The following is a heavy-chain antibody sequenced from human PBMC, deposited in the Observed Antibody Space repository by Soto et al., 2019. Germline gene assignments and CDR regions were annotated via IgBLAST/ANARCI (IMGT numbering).Heavy chain of an antibody. V-gene: IGHV1-18*01. D-gene: IGHD3-10*01. CDR1: GYTFTSYG. CDR2: ISAYNGNT. Sequence: ASVKVSCKASGYTFTSYGISWVRQAPGQGLEWMGWISAYNGNTNYAQKLQGRVTMTTDTSTSTAYMELRSLRSDDTAVYYCAMYYYGSWSYYRPDYWGQGTLVTVSS. J-gene: IGHJ4*02. CDR3: AMYYYGSWSYYRPDY.